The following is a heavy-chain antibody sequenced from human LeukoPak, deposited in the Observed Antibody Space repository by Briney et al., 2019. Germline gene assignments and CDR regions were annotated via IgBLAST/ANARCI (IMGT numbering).Heavy chain of an antibody. CDR3: ARDAYGSGSRHFGGFGY. D-gene: IGHD3-10*01. J-gene: IGHJ4*02. CDR1: GFTFSSYS. Sequence: PGGSLRLSCAASGFTFSSYSMNWVRQAPGKGLEWVSSISSSSSYIYYADSVKGRFTISRDNAKNSLYLQMNSLRAEDTAVYYCARDAYGSGSRHFGGFGYWGQGTLVTVSS. CDR2: ISSSSSYI. V-gene: IGHV3-21*01.